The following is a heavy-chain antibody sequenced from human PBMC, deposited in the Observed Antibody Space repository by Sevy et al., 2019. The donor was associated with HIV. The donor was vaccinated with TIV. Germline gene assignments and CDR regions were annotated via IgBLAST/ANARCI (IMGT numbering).Heavy chain of an antibody. J-gene: IGHJ4*02. CDR2: IRLDGSDR. V-gene: IGHV3-30*02. D-gene: IGHD1-7*01. Sequence: GGSLRLSCAASGFTFSNYGMHWVRQVPGKGLEWVTFIRLDGSDRYYADSVKGRFTISRDNSKNTLYLQMNSLRAEDTAVYYCAKVPSSGWNYLLDYWGQGILVTVSS. CDR3: AKVPSSGWNYLLDY. CDR1: GFTFSNYG.